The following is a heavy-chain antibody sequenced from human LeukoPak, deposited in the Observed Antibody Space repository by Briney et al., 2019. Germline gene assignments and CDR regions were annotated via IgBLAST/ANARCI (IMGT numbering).Heavy chain of an antibody. Sequence: PSETLSLTCTVSGGSISSYYWSWIRQPAGKGLEWIGRIYTSGSTNYNPSLKSRVTMSVDTSKNQFSLKLSSVTAADTAVYYCARVRPIEAYSSSWSGGHYYYYYYMDVWGKGTTVTVSS. CDR1: GGSISSYY. CDR2: IYTSGST. V-gene: IGHV4-4*07. CDR3: ARVRPIEAYSSSWSGGHYYYYYYMDV. J-gene: IGHJ6*03. D-gene: IGHD6-13*01.